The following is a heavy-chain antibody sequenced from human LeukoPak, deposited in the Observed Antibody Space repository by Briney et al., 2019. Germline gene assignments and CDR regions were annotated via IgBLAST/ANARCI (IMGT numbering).Heavy chain of an antibody. CDR2: IYHSGST. CDR1: GGSISSGGYS. J-gene: IGHJ5*02. Sequence: NPSETLSLTCAVSGGSISSGGYSWSWIRQPPGKGLEWIGYIYHSGSTYYNPSLKSRVTISVDRSKNQFSLKLSSVTAADTAVYYCARGQEGWFDPWGQGTLVTASS. CDR3: ARGQEGWFDP. V-gene: IGHV4-30-2*01.